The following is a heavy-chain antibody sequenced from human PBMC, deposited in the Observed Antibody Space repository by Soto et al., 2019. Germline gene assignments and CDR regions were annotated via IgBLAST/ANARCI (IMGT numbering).Heavy chain of an antibody. Sequence: EVQLVQSGAEVKKPGESLRISCQGSGNSFTSTWISWVRQTPGKGLEWMGRIDPIDSYTYYSPSFKGHVTITVDKSTTPAYLHWSSLKASDTAMYFCARRSCAGTSCFFDYWGQGTLVAVSA. CDR3: ARRSCAGTSCFFDY. CDR1: GNSFTSTW. D-gene: IGHD1-1*01. J-gene: IGHJ4*02. V-gene: IGHV5-10-1*01. CDR2: IDPIDSYT.